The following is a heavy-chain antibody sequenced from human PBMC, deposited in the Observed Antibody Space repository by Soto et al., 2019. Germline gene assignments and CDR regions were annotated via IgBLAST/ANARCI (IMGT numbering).Heavy chain of an antibody. CDR2: ISSTTNYI. J-gene: IGHJ4*02. CDR3: ARESEDLTSNFDY. Sequence: PGWSLRLSCAASGFTFTRYSMNWVRQAPGKGLERVSSISSTTNYIYYGDSMKGRFTISRDNAKNSLYLEMNSLRAEDTAVYYCARESEDLTSNFDYWGQGTLVTVSS. V-gene: IGHV3-21*06. CDR1: GFTFTRYS.